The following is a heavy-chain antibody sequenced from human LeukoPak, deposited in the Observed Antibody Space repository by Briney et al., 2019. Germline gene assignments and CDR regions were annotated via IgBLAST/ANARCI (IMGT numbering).Heavy chain of an antibody. CDR1: GFTLSGYS. Sequence: GGSLRLSCAASGFTLSGYSMNSFRQAPGRWLEWASYISSTSTTIYYKDSVKGRFTISRDNAKNSLYLHMTSLRVEDTAVYYCVRNDGDDAFDIWGQGTMVTVSS. D-gene: IGHD4-17*01. J-gene: IGHJ3*02. CDR3: VRNDGDDAFDI. V-gene: IGHV3-48*01. CDR2: ISSTSTTI.